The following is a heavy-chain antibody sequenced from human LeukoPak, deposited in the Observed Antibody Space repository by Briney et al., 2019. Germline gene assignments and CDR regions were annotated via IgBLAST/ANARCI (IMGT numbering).Heavy chain of an antibody. CDR1: GGSINSIYW. Sequence: SETLSLTCTVSGGSINSIYWWSRVRQPPGKGLEWIGEIQHSGNINYNLSLKSRVTISVDKSKNQFSLTVTSVTAADTAIYYCARNYESGYSIGPWGQGTLVTVSS. CDR2: IQHSGNI. J-gene: IGHJ5*02. V-gene: IGHV4-4*02. D-gene: IGHD3-3*01. CDR3: ARNYESGYSIGP.